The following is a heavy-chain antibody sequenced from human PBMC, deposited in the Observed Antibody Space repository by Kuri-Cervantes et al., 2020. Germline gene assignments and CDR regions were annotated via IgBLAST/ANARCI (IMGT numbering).Heavy chain of an antibody. J-gene: IGHJ6*02. Sequence: ASVKVSCKASGYTFTGYYMHWVRQAPGQGLEWMGWINPNSGGTNYAQKFQGWVTMTRDTSISTVYMELRSLRSDDTAVYFCARVKSSYGDPTGGMDVWGQGTTVTVSS. CDR2: INPNSGGT. CDR1: GYTFTGYY. D-gene: IGHD4-17*01. CDR3: ARVKSSYGDPTGGMDV. V-gene: IGHV1-2*04.